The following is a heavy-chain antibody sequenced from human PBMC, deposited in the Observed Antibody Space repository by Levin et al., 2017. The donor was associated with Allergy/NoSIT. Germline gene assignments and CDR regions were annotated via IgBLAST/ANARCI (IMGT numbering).Heavy chain of an antibody. CDR1: GFTFDDYA. CDR2: ISWNSGSI. CDR3: AKDETSDSSGYYYYAFDS. Sequence: GGSLRLSCAASGFTFDDYAMHWVRQAPGKGLEWVSGISWNSGSIGYADSVKGRFTISRDNAKNSLYLQMNSLRAEDTALYYCAKDETSDSSGYYYYAFDSWGQGTMVTVSS. V-gene: IGHV3-9*01. J-gene: IGHJ3*02. D-gene: IGHD3-22*01.